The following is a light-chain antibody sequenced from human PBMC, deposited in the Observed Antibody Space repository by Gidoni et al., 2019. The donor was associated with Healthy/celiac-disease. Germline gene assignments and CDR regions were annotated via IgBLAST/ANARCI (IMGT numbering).Light chain of an antibody. J-gene: IGKJ2*01. V-gene: IGKV3-20*01. CDR3: QQYGSSPGT. Sequence: EIVLTQSPVTLSFSPGERATLSCRASQSVSSSYLAWYQQKPGQAPRLLIYGASSRATGIPDRFSGSGSGTDFTLTISRLEPEDFAVYYCQQYGSSPGTFGQETKLEIK. CDR1: QSVSSSY. CDR2: GAS.